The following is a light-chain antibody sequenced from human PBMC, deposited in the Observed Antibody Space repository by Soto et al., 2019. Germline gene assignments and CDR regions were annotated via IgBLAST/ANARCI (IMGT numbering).Light chain of an antibody. CDR1: QSVSSY. CDR2: DAS. J-gene: IGKJ5*01. V-gene: IGKV3-11*01. CDR3: QQRSNWPSVT. Sequence: EIVLTQSPATLSLCPGERASLSCRASQSVSSYLAWYQQKRGQAPRLLIYDASNRATGIPARFSGSGSGTDFTLTISSLEPEDFAVYYCQQRSNWPSVTFGQGTRLEIK.